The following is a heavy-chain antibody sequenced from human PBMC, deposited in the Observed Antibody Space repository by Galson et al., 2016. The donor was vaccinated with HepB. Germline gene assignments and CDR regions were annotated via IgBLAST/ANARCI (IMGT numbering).Heavy chain of an antibody. Sequence: SLRLSCAASGFTFSDFGMHWVRQTPGRGLEWVAVISKDGNSQDYADSVRGRFSISRDNSKNTLCLQLNSLRPEDTAQYYCAKGQMAAFDYWGQGILVTVSS. CDR2: ISKDGNSQ. CDR3: AKGQMAAFDY. D-gene: IGHD5-24*01. V-gene: IGHV3-30*18. J-gene: IGHJ4*02. CDR1: GFTFSDFG.